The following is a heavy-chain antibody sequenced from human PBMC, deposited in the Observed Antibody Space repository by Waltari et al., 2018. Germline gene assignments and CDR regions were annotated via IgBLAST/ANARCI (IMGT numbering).Heavy chain of an antibody. CDR1: GYSISSGYY. V-gene: IGHV4-38-2*01. CDR3: AVEMEAFDI. Sequence: QVQLQESGPGLVKPSETLSLTCAVSGYSISSGYYWGWIRQPPGKGLEWIGVIYHSGSTYNNPSLKSRVTISVDTSKNQFSLKLSSVTAADTAVYYCAVEMEAFDIWGQGTMVTVSS. J-gene: IGHJ3*02. D-gene: IGHD2-8*01. CDR2: IYHSGST.